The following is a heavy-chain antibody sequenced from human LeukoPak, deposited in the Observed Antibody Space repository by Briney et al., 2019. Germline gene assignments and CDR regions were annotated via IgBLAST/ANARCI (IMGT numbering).Heavy chain of an antibody. CDR2: ISYDGSNK. D-gene: IGHD6-19*01. J-gene: IGHJ4*02. CDR3: AKGEGSSGWYFVDY. CDR1: GFTFSSYA. Sequence: GRSLRLSCAASGFTFSSYAMHWVRQAPGKGLEWVAVISYDGSNKYYADSVKGRFTISRDNSKNTLYLQMNSLRAGDTAVYYCAKGEGSSGWYFVDYWGQGTLVTVSS. V-gene: IGHV3-30-3*01.